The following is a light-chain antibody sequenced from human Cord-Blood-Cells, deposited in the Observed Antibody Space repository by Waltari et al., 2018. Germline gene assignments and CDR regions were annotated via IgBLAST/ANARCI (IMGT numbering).Light chain of an antibody. CDR2: DVS. CDR1: SSDVGGYNY. V-gene: IGLV2-14*03. Sequence: QSALTQPASVSGSPGQSITISCTGTSSDVGGYNYVSWYQQHPGKAPKLMIYDVSNRPAGFSTRFSGSKSGNTASLTISGLQAEDEADYYCSSYTSSSPLYVFGTGTKVTVL. CDR3: SSYTSSSPLYV. J-gene: IGLJ1*01.